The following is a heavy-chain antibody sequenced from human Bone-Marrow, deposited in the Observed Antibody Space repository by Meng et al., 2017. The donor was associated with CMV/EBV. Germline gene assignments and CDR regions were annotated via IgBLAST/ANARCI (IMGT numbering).Heavy chain of an antibody. J-gene: IGHJ6*01. V-gene: IGHV4-39*07. CDR1: GGSISSSSYY. CDR3: ARESAYYDFWSGYYYYYGMDV. CDR2: IYYSGST. Sequence: SETLSLTCTVSGGSISSSSYYWGWIRQPPGKGLEWIGSIYYSGSTYYNPSLKSRVTISVDTSKNQFSLKLSSVTAADTAVYYCARESAYYDFWSGYYYYYGMDVWGQGTTVTVYS. D-gene: IGHD3-3*01.